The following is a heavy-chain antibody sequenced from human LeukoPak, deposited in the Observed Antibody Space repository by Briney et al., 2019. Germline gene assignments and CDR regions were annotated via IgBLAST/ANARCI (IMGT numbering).Heavy chain of an antibody. CDR1: GDSISSGDW. Sequence: SETLSLTCAVSGDSISSGDWWSWWVRQPPGKGLEWIGEIHHGGSTNCHPSLKSRVTMSVDKPKNQFSLQLNSVTAADTAVYYCALARDYRSGPWGQGTLVTVSS. J-gene: IGHJ5*02. V-gene: IGHV4-4*02. CDR2: IHHGGST. CDR3: ALARDYRSGP. D-gene: IGHD4/OR15-4a*01.